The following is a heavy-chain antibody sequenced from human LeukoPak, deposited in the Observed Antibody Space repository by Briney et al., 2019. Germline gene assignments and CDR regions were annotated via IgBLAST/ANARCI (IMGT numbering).Heavy chain of an antibody. V-gene: IGHV1-24*01. CDR2: FDPEDGET. Sequence: GGSLRLSCAASGFTFSSYAMHWVRQAPGKGLEWMGGFDPEDGETIYAQKFQGRVTMTEDTSTDTAYMELSSLRSEDTAVYYCATDVSVRLTHPIFDYWGQGTLVTVSS. D-gene: IGHD6-25*01. J-gene: IGHJ4*02. CDR3: ATDVSVRLTHPIFDY. CDR1: GFTFSSYA.